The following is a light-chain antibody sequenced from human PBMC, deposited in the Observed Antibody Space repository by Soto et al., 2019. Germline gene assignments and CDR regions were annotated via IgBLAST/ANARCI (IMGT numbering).Light chain of an antibody. CDR3: SSYAGSTLGV. CDR1: SSDVGGYNY. Sequence: QSVLTQPPSASGSPGQSVTISCTGTSSDVGGYNYVSWYQQHPGKAPKLMIYEVSKRPSGVPDRFSGSKSGNTASLTVSGLQAEDEADYYCSSYAGSTLGVFGTETKVTVL. CDR2: EVS. J-gene: IGLJ1*01. V-gene: IGLV2-8*01.